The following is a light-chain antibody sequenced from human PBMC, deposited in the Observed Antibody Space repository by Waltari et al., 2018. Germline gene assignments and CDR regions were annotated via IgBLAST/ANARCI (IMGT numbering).Light chain of an antibody. V-gene: IGKV1-12*01. CDR2: DAS. CDR3: QQYSSFSGT. CDR1: QGISSR. Sequence: DIQMTQSPSSVSASVGDRVTLTCRASQGISSRLAWYQQKPGKAPKLLIYDASSLHSGVPSRFSGSGSGTDFTLTIRSLQPEDFATYYCQQYSSFSGTFGQGTKLEIK. J-gene: IGKJ2*02.